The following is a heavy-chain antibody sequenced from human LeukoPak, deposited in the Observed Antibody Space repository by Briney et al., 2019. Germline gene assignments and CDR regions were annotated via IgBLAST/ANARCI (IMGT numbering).Heavy chain of an antibody. CDR1: GFTFSSYW. CDR2: IKQDGSEK. CDR3: ARIPPQRSILTGYYFDY. J-gene: IGHJ4*02. Sequence: GGSLRLSCAASGFTFSSYWMSWVRQAPGKGLEWVANIKQDGSEKYYVDSVKGRFTISRDNAKNTLYLQMNSLRAEDTAVYYCARIPPQRSILTGYYFDYWGQGTLVTVSS. D-gene: IGHD3-9*01. V-gene: IGHV3-7*01.